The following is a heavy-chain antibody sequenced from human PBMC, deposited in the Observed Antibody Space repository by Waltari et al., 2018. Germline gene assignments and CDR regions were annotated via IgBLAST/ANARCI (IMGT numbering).Heavy chain of an antibody. D-gene: IGHD7-27*01. J-gene: IGHJ5*02. CDR3: ARDLSGDRLGFDP. CDR1: GYTFTGYY. V-gene: IGHV1-2*06. Sequence: QVQLVQSGAEVKKPGASVKVSCKASGYTFTGYYMHWVRQAPGQGLEWMGRVNPKSGGTNYAQKFQGRVTMTRDTSISTAYMELSRLRSADTAVYYCARDLSGDRLGFDPWGQGTLVTVSS. CDR2: VNPKSGGT.